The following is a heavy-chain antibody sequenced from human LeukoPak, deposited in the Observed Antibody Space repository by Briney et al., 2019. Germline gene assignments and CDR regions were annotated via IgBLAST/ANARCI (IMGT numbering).Heavy chain of an antibody. D-gene: IGHD5-18*01. CDR2: IRNDGTTK. CDR3: AKDPGYGNSFYFDS. Sequence: PGGSLRLSCAASGFTFTTCGMHWVRQDPGKWLEWVAFIRNDGTTKYYADSVKGRFIISRDNSKNTLSLQMNSLRPEDTAVYYCAKDPGYGNSFYFDSWGQGTLVTVSS. V-gene: IGHV3-30*02. CDR1: GFTFTTCG. J-gene: IGHJ4*02.